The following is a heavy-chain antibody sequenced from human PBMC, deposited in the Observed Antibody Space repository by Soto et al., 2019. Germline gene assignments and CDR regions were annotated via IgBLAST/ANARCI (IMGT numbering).Heavy chain of an antibody. J-gene: IGHJ4*02. CDR2: IWFDGGNK. D-gene: IGHD6-6*01. CDR3: ARDRRYSSSILSLGY. CDR1: GFSFSGYG. Sequence: PGGSLRLSCAASGFSFSGYGMHWVRQAPGKGLEWVAVIWFDGGNKYYADSVKGRFTISRDNSKNTLNLQMNSLRAEDTAVYYCARDRRYSSSILSLGYWGQGTLVTVSS. V-gene: IGHV3-33*01.